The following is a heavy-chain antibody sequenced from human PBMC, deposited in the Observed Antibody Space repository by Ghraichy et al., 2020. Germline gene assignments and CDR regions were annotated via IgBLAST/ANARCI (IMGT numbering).Heavy chain of an antibody. V-gene: IGHV6-1*01. CDR1: GDSVSSNSAA. CDR2: TYDRSKWYN. CDR3: AADGTLDYYYYGMDV. Sequence: SQTLSLTCALSGDSVSSNSAAWNWIRPSPSKGIEWLGRTYDRSKWYNDYAVSVKSRITINPDTSQNQFSLQRNSVTPEDTAVYDCAADGTLDYYYYGMDVWGHGTTVTVSS. J-gene: IGHJ6*02. D-gene: IGHD1-1*01.